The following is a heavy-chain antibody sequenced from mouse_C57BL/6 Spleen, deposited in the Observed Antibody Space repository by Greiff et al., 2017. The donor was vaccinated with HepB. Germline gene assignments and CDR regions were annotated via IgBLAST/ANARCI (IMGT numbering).Heavy chain of an antibody. CDR2: IYPGDGDT. D-gene: IGHD2-4*01. CDR1: GYAFSSSW. J-gene: IGHJ2*01. Sequence: VQLQQSGPELVKPGASVKISCKASGYAFSSSWMNWVKQRPGKGLEWIGRIYPGDGDTNYNGKFKGKATLTADKSSSTAYMQLSSLTSEDSAVYFCARWGYYDYDYFDYWGQGTTLTVSS. CDR3: ARWGYYDYDYFDY. V-gene: IGHV1-82*01.